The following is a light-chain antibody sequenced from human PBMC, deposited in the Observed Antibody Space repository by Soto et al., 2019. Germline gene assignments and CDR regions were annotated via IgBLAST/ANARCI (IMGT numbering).Light chain of an antibody. J-gene: IGLJ1*01. Sequence: QSVLTQPASVSGSPGQSITISCTGTSSDVGGYNYVSWYQQHPGKAPKPLIYDVTKRPSGVPDRFSASKSGNTASLTVSGLQAEDEADYYCSSYAGSNNYVFGTGTKVTVL. V-gene: IGLV2-8*01. CDR1: SSDVGGYNY. CDR2: DVT. CDR3: SSYAGSNNYV.